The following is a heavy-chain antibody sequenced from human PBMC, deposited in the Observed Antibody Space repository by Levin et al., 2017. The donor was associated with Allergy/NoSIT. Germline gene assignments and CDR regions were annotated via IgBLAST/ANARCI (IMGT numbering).Heavy chain of an antibody. CDR1: GGSFSGYY. Sequence: NPSETLSLTCAVYGGSFSGYYWSWIRQPPGKGLEWIGEINHSGSTNYNPSLKSRVTISVDTSKNQFSLKLSSVTAADTAVYYCARGGPVYYMDVWGKGTTVTVSS. CDR3: ARGGPVYYMDV. J-gene: IGHJ6*03. V-gene: IGHV4-34*01. CDR2: INHSGST.